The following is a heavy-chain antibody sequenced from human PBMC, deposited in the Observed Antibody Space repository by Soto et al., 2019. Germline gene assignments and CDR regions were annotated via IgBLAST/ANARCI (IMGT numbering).Heavy chain of an antibody. V-gene: IGHV3-30*18. Sequence: QVQLVESGGGVVQPGRSLRLSCAASGFTFSSYGMHWVRQAPGKGLEWVAVISYDGSNKYYADSVKGRFTISRDNSKNTLYLQMDSLRAGDTAVYYCAKGDLGRLLEAFDIWGQGTMVTVSS. J-gene: IGHJ3*02. D-gene: IGHD1-1*01. CDR1: GFTFSSYG. CDR3: AKGDLGRLLEAFDI. CDR2: ISYDGSNK.